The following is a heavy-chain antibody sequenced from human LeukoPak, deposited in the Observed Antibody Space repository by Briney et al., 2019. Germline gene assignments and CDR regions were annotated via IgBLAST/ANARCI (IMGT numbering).Heavy chain of an antibody. J-gene: IGHJ4*02. CDR1: GYTFTGYY. V-gene: IGHV1-2*02. CDR3: ASRPLAYCGGDCYNYFDY. CDR2: INPNSGGT. Sequence: ASVKVSCKASGYTFTGYYMHWVRQAPGQGLEWMGWINPNSGGTNYAQKFQGRVTMTRDTSISTAYMELSRLRSDDTAVYYCASRPLAYCGGDCYNYFDYWGQGTLVTVSS. D-gene: IGHD2-21*02.